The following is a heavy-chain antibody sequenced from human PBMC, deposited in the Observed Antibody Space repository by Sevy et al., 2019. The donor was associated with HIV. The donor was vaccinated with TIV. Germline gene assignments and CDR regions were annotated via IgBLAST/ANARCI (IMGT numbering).Heavy chain of an antibody. CDR1: GVTFSNYA. CDR2: ITGSGGTT. CDR3: AKWGTLIVVVTPSWYFDL. Sequence: GGSLRLSCAASGVTFSNYAMNWVRQAPGKGLEWVSTITGSGGTTYYADSMKGRFTISRDNSKNTLYLKINSLRAEDTAVYYCAKWGTLIVVVTPSWYFDLWGRGTLVTVSS. V-gene: IGHV3-23*01. D-gene: IGHD3-22*01. J-gene: IGHJ2*01.